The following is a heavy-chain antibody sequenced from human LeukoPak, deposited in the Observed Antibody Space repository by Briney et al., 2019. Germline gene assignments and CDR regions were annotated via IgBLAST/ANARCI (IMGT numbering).Heavy chain of an antibody. V-gene: IGHV1-8*01. D-gene: IGHD3-22*01. CDR1: GYTFTSYD. CDR3: ARERYYYDSSGYYSRPGHNWFDP. CDR2: MNPNSGNT. Sequence: ASVKVSCKASGYTFTSYDINWVRQATGQGLEWMGWMNPNSGNTGYAQKFQGRVTITADESTSTAYMELSSLRSEDTAVYYCARERYYYDSSGYYSRPGHNWFDPWGQGTLVTVSS. J-gene: IGHJ5*02.